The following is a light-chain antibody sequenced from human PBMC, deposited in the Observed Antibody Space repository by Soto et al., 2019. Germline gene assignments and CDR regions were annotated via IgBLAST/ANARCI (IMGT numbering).Light chain of an antibody. J-gene: IGLJ3*02. CDR3: QSYDSSLTIWV. V-gene: IGLV1-40*01. CDR2: SNT. CDR1: SSNTGAGYD. Sequence: QSVLTQSPSVSGAPGQRVTISCTGSSSNTGAGYDVHWYQQLPGTVPKLIIYSNTKRPSGVPDRFSGSKSGTSASLAITGLQAEDEADYYCQSYDSSLTIWVFGGGTKVTVL.